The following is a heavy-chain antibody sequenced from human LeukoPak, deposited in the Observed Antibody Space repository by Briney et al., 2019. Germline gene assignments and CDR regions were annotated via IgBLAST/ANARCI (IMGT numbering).Heavy chain of an antibody. J-gene: IGHJ4*02. V-gene: IGHV4-39*07. CDR1: GGSISSSSYY. CDR2: IYYSGST. Sequence: SETLSLTCTVSGGSISSSSYYWGWIRQPPGKGLEWIGSIYYSGSTYYNPSLESRVTISVDTSKNQFSLKLSSVTAADTAVYYCARSSSWQNYYFDYWGQGTLVTVSS. CDR3: ARSSSWQNYYFDY. D-gene: IGHD6-13*01.